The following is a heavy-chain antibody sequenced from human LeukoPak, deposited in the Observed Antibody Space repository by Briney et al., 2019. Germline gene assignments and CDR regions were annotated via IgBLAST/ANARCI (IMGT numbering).Heavy chain of an antibody. CDR3: ARFVAEFLRDRVVRGGFDP. Sequence: SETLSLACTVSGGSISITTNYWAWIRQPPGKGPEWIGSIYYSGATYYNPSLKSRVTLSVDTAKNQFSLKLNSVTAADTAVYYCARFVAEFLRDRVVRGGFDPWGQGTLVAVSS. D-gene: IGHD3-10*01. CDR2: IYYSGAT. V-gene: IGHV4-39*01. CDR1: GGSISITTNY. J-gene: IGHJ5*02.